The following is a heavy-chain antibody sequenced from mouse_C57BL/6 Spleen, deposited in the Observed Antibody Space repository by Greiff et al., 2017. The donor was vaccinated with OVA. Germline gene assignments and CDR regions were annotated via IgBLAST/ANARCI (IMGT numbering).Heavy chain of an antibody. J-gene: IGHJ2*01. CDR1: GYTFTDYE. CDR2: IDPETGGT. Sequence: VQGVESGAELVRPGASVTLSCKASGYTFTDYEMHWVKQTPVHGLEWIGAIDPETGGTAYNQKFKGKAILTADKSSSTAYMELRSLTSEDSAVYYCTKRFDYWGQGTTLTVSS. CDR3: TKRFDY. V-gene: IGHV1-15*01.